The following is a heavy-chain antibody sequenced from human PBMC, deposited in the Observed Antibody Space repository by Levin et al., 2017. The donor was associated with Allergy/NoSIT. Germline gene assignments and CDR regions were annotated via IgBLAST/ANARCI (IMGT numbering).Heavy chain of an antibody. D-gene: IGHD7-27*01. CDR3: VKGWGGDS. Sequence: GGSLRLSCSASGFTFSINDMHWVRQAPGKGPEHVSGISSNGGSTYYADSVKGRFTISRDNSKNTLYLQMSSLRIDDTAVYYCVKGWGGDSWGQGTLVTVS. CDR1: GFTFSIND. V-gene: IGHV3-64D*06. J-gene: IGHJ4*02. CDR2: ISSNGGST.